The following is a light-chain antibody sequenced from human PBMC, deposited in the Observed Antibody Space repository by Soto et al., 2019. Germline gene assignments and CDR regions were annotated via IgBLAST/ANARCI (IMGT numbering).Light chain of an antibody. CDR2: GTS. CDR3: QQSYSTPQT. V-gene: IGKV1-39*01. CDR1: QSISNS. J-gene: IGKJ2*01. Sequence: DIQMTQFPSSLSASVGDRVTITCRASQSISNSLNWYQQKPGRAPKLLIYGTSSLQGGIPLRFSGSGSGTDFTLTVNSLQPEDFATYYCQQSYSTPQTFGQGTKVEIK.